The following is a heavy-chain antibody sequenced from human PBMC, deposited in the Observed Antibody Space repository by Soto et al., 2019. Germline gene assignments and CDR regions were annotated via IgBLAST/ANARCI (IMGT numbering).Heavy chain of an antibody. CDR1: GGSISSGGYS. J-gene: IGHJ5*02. CDR3: ASRPSGSGFDP. CDR2: IYHSGST. V-gene: IGHV4-30-2*01. Sequence: SETLSLTCAVSGGSISSGGYSWIWIRQPPGKGLEWTGYIYHSGSTYYSPSLKSRVTISVDRSKNQFSLKLSSVTAADTAVYYCASRPSGSGFDPWGQGTLVTVSS. D-gene: IGHD1-26*01.